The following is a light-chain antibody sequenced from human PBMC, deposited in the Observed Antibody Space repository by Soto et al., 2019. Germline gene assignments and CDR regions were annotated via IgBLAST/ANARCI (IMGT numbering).Light chain of an antibody. CDR3: QQYNNYSPWA. V-gene: IGKV1-5*03. Sequence: DIQMRQSPSTLSASVGDRVTITCRASQSIGRWLAWYQQKPGKAPNLLIYKASTLESGVPSRFSGSGSGTEFTLTISRLQPDDFATYYCQQYNNYSPWAFGQGTKVEIK. J-gene: IGKJ1*01. CDR2: KAS. CDR1: QSIGRW.